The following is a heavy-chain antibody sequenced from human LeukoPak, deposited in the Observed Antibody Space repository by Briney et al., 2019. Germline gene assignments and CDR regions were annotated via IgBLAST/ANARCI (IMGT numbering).Heavy chain of an antibody. CDR2: IHYSGSA. J-gene: IGHJ5*02. D-gene: IGHD1-26*01. Sequence: PSETLSLTCTVSNGPINTYQWSWIRQPPGKGLEWIGNIHYSGSANYNPSLKSRVIISVDTSKNQFSLKLSSVTAADTAVYYCARGKWESYSPPNWFDPWGQGTLVTVSS. V-gene: IGHV4-59*01. CDR3: ARGKWESYSPPNWFDP. CDR1: NGPINTYQ.